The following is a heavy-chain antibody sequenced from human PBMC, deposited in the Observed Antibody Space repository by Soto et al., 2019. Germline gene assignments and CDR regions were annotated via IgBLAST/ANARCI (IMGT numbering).Heavy chain of an antibody. CDR2: IIPIFGTA. V-gene: IGHV1-69*13. CDR1: GGTFSSYA. J-gene: IGHJ4*02. D-gene: IGHD4-17*01. CDR3: ARKVHDYGGNWYFDY. Sequence: SVKVSCKASGGTFSSYAISWVRQAPGQGLEWMGGIIPIFGTANYAQKFQGRVTITADESTSTAYMELSSLRSEDTAVYYCARKVHDYGGNWYFDYWGQGTMVTVYS.